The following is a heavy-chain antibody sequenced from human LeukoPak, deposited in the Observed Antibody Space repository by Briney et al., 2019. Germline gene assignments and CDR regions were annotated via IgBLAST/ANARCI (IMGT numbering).Heavy chain of an antibody. V-gene: IGHV4-4*02. J-gene: IGHJ1*01. Sequence: SGTLSLTCAVSGSSISSSTWWSWVRQPPGKGLEWIGEIYHSGSTNYNSSLMSRVTISVDKSKNQFSLKLNSVTAADTAVYYCARKTYGGYRYFQHWGQGTLVTVSS. CDR3: ARKTYGGYRYFQH. CDR1: GSSISSSTW. D-gene: IGHD5-12*01. CDR2: IYHSGST.